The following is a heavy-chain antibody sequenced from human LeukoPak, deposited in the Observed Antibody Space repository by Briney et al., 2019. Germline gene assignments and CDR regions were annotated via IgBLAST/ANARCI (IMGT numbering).Heavy chain of an antibody. CDR1: GGSISSSSYY. CDR2: IYYSGST. V-gene: IGHV4-39*07. CDR3: ARDNYGMDV. J-gene: IGHJ6*02. Sequence: PSETLSLTCTVSGGSISSSSYYWGWIRQPPGKGLEWIGSIYYSGSTYYNPSLKSRVIISVDTSKNQFSLKLSSVTAADTAVYYCARDNYGMDVWGQGTTVTVSS.